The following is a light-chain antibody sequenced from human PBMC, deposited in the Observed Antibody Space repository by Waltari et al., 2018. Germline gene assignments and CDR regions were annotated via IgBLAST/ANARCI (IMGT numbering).Light chain of an antibody. CDR3: QQYYSSSSIT. V-gene: IGKV3-11*01. CDR2: DES. J-gene: IGKJ5*01. CDR1: QSISSH. Sequence: ETVLTQSPATLSLSPGERATLSCRASQSISSHLAWYQQKPGQPPRHLIYDESKRATGIPARFSCSGSGTDFTLTISSLEPEDFAVYYCQQYYSSSSITFGQGTRLEIK.